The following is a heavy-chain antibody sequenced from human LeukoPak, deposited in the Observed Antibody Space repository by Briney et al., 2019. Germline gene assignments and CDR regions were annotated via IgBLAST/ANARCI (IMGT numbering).Heavy chain of an antibody. CDR1: GVSISSGDYY. V-gene: IGHV4-30-4*01. CDR3: ARVVGAYDAFDI. CDR2: IYYSGST. J-gene: IGHJ3*02. Sequence: PSQTLSLTCTVSGVSISSGDYYWSWIRQPPGKGLEWIGYIYYSGSTYYNPSLKSRVTISVDTSKNQFSLKLSSVTAADTAVYYCARVVGAYDAFDIWGQGTMVTVSS. D-gene: IGHD1-26*01.